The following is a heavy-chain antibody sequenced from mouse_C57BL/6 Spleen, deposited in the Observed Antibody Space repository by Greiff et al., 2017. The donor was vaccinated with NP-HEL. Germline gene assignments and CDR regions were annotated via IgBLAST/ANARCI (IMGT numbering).Heavy chain of an antibody. D-gene: IGHD1-1*01. J-gene: IGHJ2*01. CDR2: FYPGSGSI. Sequence: VQLQQSGAELVKPGASVKLSCKASGYTFTEYTIHWVKQRSGQGLEWIGWFYPGSGSIKYNEKFKDKATLTAAKSSSTVYMELSRLTSEDSAVYFCARHLSSYAGSSADYFDYWGQGTTLTVSS. CDR1: GYTFTEYT. V-gene: IGHV1-62-2*01. CDR3: ARHLSSYAGSSADYFDY.